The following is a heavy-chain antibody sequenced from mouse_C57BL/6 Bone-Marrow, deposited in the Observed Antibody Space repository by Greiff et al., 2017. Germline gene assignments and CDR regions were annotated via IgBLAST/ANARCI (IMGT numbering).Heavy chain of an antibody. V-gene: IGHV1-15*01. CDR2: IDPETGGT. J-gene: IGHJ2*01. Sequence: QVQLKESGAELVRPGASVTLSCKASGYTFTDYEMNWVKQTPVHGLEWIGAIDPETGGTAYNQKFKGQAILTSDKSSSTGYMELRSLTSEDSAVYSCTVLDYWGQGTTLTVSS. CDR1: GYTFTDYE. CDR3: TVLDY.